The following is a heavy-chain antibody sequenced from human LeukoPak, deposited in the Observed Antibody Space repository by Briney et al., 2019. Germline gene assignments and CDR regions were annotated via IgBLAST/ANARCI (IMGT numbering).Heavy chain of an antibody. D-gene: IGHD6-13*01. CDR3: ARAGRYSSSWSHYYYYYGMDV. Sequence: SETLSLTCTVSGGSTSSYYWSWIRQPPGKGLEWIGYIYYSGSTNYNPSLKSRVTISVDTSKNQFSLKLSSVTAADTAVYYCARAGRYSSSWSHYYYYYGMDVWGQGTTVTVSS. V-gene: IGHV4-59*01. J-gene: IGHJ6*02. CDR1: GGSTSSYY. CDR2: IYYSGST.